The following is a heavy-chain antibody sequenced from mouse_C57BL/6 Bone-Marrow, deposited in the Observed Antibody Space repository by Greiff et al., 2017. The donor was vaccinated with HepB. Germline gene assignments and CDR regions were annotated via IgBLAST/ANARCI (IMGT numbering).Heavy chain of an antibody. V-gene: IGHV1-76*01. CDR1: GYTFTDYY. J-gene: IGHJ3*01. CDR3: ARGDYDPWFAY. D-gene: IGHD2-4*01. Sequence: QVQLKQSGAELVRPGASVKLSCKASGYTFTDYYINWVKQRPGQGLEWIARIYPGSGNTYYNEKFKGKATLTAEKSSSTAYMQLSSLTSEDSAVYFCARGDYDPWFAYWGQGTLVTVSA. CDR2: IYPGSGNT.